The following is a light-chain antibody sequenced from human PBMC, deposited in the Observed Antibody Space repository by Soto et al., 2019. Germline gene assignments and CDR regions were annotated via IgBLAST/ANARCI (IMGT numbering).Light chain of an antibody. CDR3: QQSYGTPIT. V-gene: IGKV1-39*01. CDR1: QSISTS. Sequence: DIQLTQSPSSLSASVGDRVTITCRASQSISTSLNWYQQKPGKAPNLLIYVASSLQSEVPSRFSGSGSGTDFTLTITSLQPEDFATYYCQQSYGTPITFGQGTRLEIK. J-gene: IGKJ5*01. CDR2: VAS.